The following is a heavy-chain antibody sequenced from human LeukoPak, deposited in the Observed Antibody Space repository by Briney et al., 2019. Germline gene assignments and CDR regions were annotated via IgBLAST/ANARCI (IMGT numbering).Heavy chain of an antibody. CDR3: AKDIYAYVTNCFFDY. D-gene: IGHD4-17*01. V-gene: IGHV3-23*01. CDR1: GFTLSSYA. CDR2: STVGGTNT. Sequence: GGSLRLSCAASGFTLSSYAISWVRQAPRTGLEWVSGSTVGGTNTHYADSVKGRFTISRDHSKNMLYLQMNSLRAEDTAIYYCAKDIYAYVTNCFFDYWGQGSLVTVSS. J-gene: IGHJ4*02.